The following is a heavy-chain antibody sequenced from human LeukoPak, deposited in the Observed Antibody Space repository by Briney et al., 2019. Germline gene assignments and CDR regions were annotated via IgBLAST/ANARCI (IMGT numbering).Heavy chain of an antibody. V-gene: IGHV3-20*04. J-gene: IGHJ5*02. D-gene: IGHD3-10*01. Sequence: WAGGSLRLSCAASGFAFDDYGMSWVRQAPGKGLEWVSGINWNGGSTGYADSVKGRFTISRDNAKNSLYLQMNSLRAEETAEYYCERARKSGGITMIRGVKDRGWFDPWGQGTLVTVSS. CDR3: ERARKSGGITMIRGVKDRGWFDP. CDR2: INWNGGST. CDR1: GFAFDDYG.